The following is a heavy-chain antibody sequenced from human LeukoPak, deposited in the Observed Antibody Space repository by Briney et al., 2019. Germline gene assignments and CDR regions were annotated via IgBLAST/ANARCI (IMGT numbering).Heavy chain of an antibody. CDR3: ASDQALTGIAAAGTLPKDY. CDR1: GYTFTGYY. J-gene: IGHJ4*02. CDR2: INPNSGGT. V-gene: IGHV1-2*02. Sequence: VASVKVSCKASGYTFTGYYMHWVRQAPGQGLEWMGWINPNSGGTNYAQKFQGGVTMTRDTSISTAYMELSRLRSDDTAVYYCASDQALTGIAAAGTLPKDYWGQGTLVTVSS. D-gene: IGHD6-13*01.